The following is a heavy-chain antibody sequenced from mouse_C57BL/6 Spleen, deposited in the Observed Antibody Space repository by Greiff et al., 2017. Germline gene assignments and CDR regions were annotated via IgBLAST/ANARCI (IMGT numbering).Heavy chain of an antibody. CDR2: IRHKAIGYTT. J-gene: IGHJ2*01. Sequence: EVKLVESGGGLVQPGGSLSLSCAASGFTFTDYYMSWVRQPPGKALEWLGFIRHKAIGYTTEYSASVKGRFTISRDNSQSILYLQMNALRAEDSATYYCARYKGLGQDYFDYWGQGTTLTVSS. V-gene: IGHV7-3*01. CDR1: GFTFTDYY. CDR3: ARYKGLGQDYFDY. D-gene: IGHD4-1*01.